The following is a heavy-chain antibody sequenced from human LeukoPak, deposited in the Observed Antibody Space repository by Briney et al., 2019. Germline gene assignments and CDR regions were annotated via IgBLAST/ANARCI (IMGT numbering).Heavy chain of an antibody. D-gene: IGHD3-3*01. CDR1: GGSFSGYY. V-gene: IGHV4-34*01. Sequence: PSETLSLTCAVYGGSFSGYYWSWIRQPPGKGLEWIGEINHSGSTNYNPSLKGRVTISVDTSKNQFSLKLSSVTAADTAVYYCARDGAAGLRFNWFDPWGQGTLVTVSS. J-gene: IGHJ5*02. CDR2: INHSGST. CDR3: ARDGAAGLRFNWFDP.